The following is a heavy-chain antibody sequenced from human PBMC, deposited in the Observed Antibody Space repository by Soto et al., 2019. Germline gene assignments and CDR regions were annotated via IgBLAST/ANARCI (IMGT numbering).Heavy chain of an antibody. CDR2: NNHSGSA. CDR1: GGSFTDYY. V-gene: IGHV4-34*01. D-gene: IGHD3-16*02. Sequence: QVQLQQWGAGLLKPSETLSLTCAVYGGSFTDYYWSWVRQPPGKGLEWIGENNHSGSATYNPSLKSRVTVSVDTSKNQFSLRLTSVTAADTAVYYCAKSGSYRYFDSWGQVTLVTVSS. J-gene: IGHJ4*02. CDR3: AKSGSYRYFDS.